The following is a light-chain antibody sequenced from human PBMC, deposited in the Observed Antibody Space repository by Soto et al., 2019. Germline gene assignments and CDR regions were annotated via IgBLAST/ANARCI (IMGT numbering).Light chain of an antibody. CDR1: SSNIGAGYD. Sequence: LTQPPSVTGAPGQRVTISCTGSSSNIGAGYDVHWYQQLPGTAPKLLIYGNSNRPSGVPDRFSGSKSGTSASLAITGLQAEDEADYYCQSYDSSLSGPYVFGTGTKVTVL. J-gene: IGLJ1*01. V-gene: IGLV1-40*01. CDR2: GNS. CDR3: QSYDSSLSGPYV.